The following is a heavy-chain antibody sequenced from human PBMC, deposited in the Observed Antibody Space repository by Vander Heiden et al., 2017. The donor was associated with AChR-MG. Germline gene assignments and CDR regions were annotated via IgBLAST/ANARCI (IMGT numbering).Heavy chain of an antibody. CDR2: MSGSGGST. J-gene: IGHJ6*02. Sequence: EVQLLESGGGLVQPGESLRLSCAASGFTFSPCAMSWVRQAPGKGLEWVSTMSGSGGSTNYADSVKGRFSISRDNSRNTLYLRMNSLRAEDTAVYYCAKGSDGDYYYYGLDVWGQGTTVTVSS. V-gene: IGHV3-23*01. D-gene: IGHD4-17*01. CDR3: AKGSDGDYYYYGLDV. CDR1: GFTFSPCA.